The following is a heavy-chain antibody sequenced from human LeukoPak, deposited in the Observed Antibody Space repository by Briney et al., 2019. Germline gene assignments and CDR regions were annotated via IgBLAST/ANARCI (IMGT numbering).Heavy chain of an antibody. Sequence: GGSLRLSCAASGFTFSDYYMSWIRQAPGKGLEGVSYISTSSSYTNYADSVKGRFTISRDNAKNSLYLRVNSLRAEDTAVYYCARDGCSGGSCYFGDAFDIWGQGTMVTVSS. J-gene: IGHJ3*02. CDR2: ISTSSSYT. CDR1: GFTFSDYY. D-gene: IGHD2-15*01. CDR3: ARDGCSGGSCYFGDAFDI. V-gene: IGHV3-11*05.